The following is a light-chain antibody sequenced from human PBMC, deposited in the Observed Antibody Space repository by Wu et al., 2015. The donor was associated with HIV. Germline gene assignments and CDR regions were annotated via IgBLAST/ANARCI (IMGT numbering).Light chain of an antibody. J-gene: IGKJ2*03. CDR2: AAS. Sequence: AIRITQSPSSLSASTGDRVTITCRASQGISSYLAWYQQKPGKAPKLLIYAASTLQSGVPSRFSGSGSGTDFTLTISCLQSEDFATYYCQQYYTDPSFGQGTKLEIK. V-gene: IGKV1-8*01. CDR3: QQYYTDPS. CDR1: QGISSY.